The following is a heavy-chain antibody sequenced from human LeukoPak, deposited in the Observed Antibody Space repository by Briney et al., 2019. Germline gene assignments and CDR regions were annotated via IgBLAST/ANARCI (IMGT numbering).Heavy chain of an antibody. Sequence: SETRSLTCAVYGGSFSGYYWSWIRQPPGKGLEWIGEINHSGSTNYNPSLKSRVTISVDTSKNQFSLKLSSVTAADTAVYYCARAPWIQLWARRGFDYWGQGTLVTVSS. J-gene: IGHJ4*02. CDR3: ARAPWIQLWARRGFDY. CDR2: INHSGST. CDR1: GGSFSGYY. V-gene: IGHV4-34*01. D-gene: IGHD5-18*01.